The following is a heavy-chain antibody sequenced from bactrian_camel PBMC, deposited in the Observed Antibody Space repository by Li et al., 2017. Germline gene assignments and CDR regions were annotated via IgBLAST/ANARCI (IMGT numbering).Heavy chain of an antibody. CDR1: GIIYSRQC. CDR2: LKDGGGSQ. D-gene: IGHD2*01. Sequence: HVQLVESGGGSVQPGGSLRLSCAVSGIIYSRQCMGWFRQAPGKEREGVAMLKDGGGSQYYADSVKGRFTISRDYDKNMLYLQMNNLRPEDTAMYYCAADTTQRVGGGIPPWTLFRHQGQGTQVTVS. J-gene: IGHJ4*01. V-gene: IGHV3S1*01.